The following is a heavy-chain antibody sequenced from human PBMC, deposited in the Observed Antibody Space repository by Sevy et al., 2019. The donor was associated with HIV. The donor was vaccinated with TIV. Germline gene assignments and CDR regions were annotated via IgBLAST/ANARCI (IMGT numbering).Heavy chain of an antibody. J-gene: IGHJ4*02. V-gene: IGHV3-9*01. CDR2: ISWNGGSI. CDR1: GFTFDDYA. Sequence: GGSLRLSCAASGFTFDDYAMHWVRQAPGKGLEWVSGISWNGGSIGYADSVKGRFTISRDNAKNSLYLQMNSLRAEDTALYYCAKGPLEDYYDSSGYFDYWGQGTLVTVSS. CDR3: AKGPLEDYYDSSGYFDY. D-gene: IGHD3-22*01.